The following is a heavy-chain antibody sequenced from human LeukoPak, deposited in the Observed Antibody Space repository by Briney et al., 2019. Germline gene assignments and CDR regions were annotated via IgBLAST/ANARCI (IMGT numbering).Heavy chain of an antibody. CDR1: GGTFSSYA. J-gene: IGHJ5*02. D-gene: IGHD3-22*01. Sequence: SVKVSCKASGGTFSSYAISWVRQAPGQGLDWMGGIIPIFGTANYAQKFQGRVTITTDESTSTAYMELSSLRSEDTAVYYCARVTHDSSGYYYWFDPWGQGTLVAVSS. V-gene: IGHV1-69*05. CDR3: ARVTHDSSGYYYWFDP. CDR2: IIPIFGTA.